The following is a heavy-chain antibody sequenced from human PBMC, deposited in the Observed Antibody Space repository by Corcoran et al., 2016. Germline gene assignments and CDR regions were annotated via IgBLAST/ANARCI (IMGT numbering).Heavy chain of an antibody. CDR1: DGSLSGHY. V-gene: IGHV4-59*11. J-gene: IGHJ5*02. CDR2: IYHNGYT. Sequence: QVQLQESGPGLVKPSETLSLTCNVTDGSLSGHYWSWIRQIPGEGLEWIGYIYHNGYTNYNPSLKSRVTISVDTSKSQFSLQLNSVTAADTAVYYCVKGGEGWSYFDPWGRGALVTVSS. D-gene: IGHD2-15*01. CDR3: VKGGEGWSYFDP.